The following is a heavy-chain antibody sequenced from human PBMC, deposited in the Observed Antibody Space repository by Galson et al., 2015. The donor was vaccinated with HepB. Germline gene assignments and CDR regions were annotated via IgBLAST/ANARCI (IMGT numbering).Heavy chain of an antibody. D-gene: IGHD2-15*01. CDR3: ARGAPVVVVGATQNNWFDP. V-gene: IGHV1-18*01. Sequence: SVKVSCKASGYIFTNYDITWVRQAPGQGLEWMGWISAYNRDTNYAQKFQGRVTMTTDTSTSTAYMELRSLRSDDTAVYFCARGAPVVVVGATQNNWFDPWGQGTLVTVSS. CDR1: GYIFTNYD. CDR2: ISAYNRDT. J-gene: IGHJ5*02.